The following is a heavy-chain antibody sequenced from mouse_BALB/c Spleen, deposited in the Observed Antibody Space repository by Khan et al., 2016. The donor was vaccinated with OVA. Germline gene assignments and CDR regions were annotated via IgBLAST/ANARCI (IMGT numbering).Heavy chain of an antibody. D-gene: IGHD2-1*01. Sequence: EVELVESGGGLVKPGGSLKLSCAASGFTFSTYAMSWVRQTPEKRLEWVATISSDGDYTYFPDNVTGRFTISRDNAKNTLCLQMTSLRSEDTAMYYCARSPYGNVAYWGQGILVTVSA. V-gene: IGHV5-9-3*01. J-gene: IGHJ3*01. CDR3: ARSPYGNVAY. CDR2: ISSDGDYT. CDR1: GFTFSTYA.